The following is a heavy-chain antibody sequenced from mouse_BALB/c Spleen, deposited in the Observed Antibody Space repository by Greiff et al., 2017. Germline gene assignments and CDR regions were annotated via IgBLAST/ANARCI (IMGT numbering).Heavy chain of an antibody. V-gene: IGHV5-12-2*01. J-gene: IGHJ3*01. CDR2: ISNGGGST. Sequence: EVKVVESGGGLVQPGGSLKLSCAASGFTFSSYTMSWVRQTPEKRLEWVAYISNGGGSTYYPDTVKGRFTISRDNAKNTLYLQMSSLKSEDTAMYYCARHGDGGFAYWGQGTLVTVSA. D-gene: IGHD3-3*01. CDR3: ARHGDGGFAY. CDR1: GFTFSSYT.